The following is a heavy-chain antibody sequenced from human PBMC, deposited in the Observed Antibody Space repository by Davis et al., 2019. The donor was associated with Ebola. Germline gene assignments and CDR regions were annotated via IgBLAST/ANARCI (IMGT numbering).Heavy chain of an antibody. J-gene: IGHJ6*02. CDR1: GYTFTSYD. CDR3: ARGETSSPYGMDV. Sequence: AASVKVSCKASGYTFTSYDINWVRQAPGQGLEWMGIINPSGGSTSYAQKFQGRVTMTRDTSTSTVYMELSSLRSEDTAVYYCARGETSSPYGMDVWGQGTTVTVSS. V-gene: IGHV1-46*01. D-gene: IGHD6-19*01. CDR2: INPSGGST.